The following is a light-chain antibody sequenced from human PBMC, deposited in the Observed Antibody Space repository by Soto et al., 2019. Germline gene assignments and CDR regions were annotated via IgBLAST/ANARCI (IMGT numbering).Light chain of an antibody. V-gene: IGKV2-28*01. CDR2: FGS. CDR3: MHALQSVN. J-gene: IGKJ5*01. Sequence: EIVRTQSPLTLPVAARVPASSGCSSSQRLLYNNTYNYLDWYVQKPGQSPQLLIYFGSNRAPGVPDRSSGSGPGTHLTLKTTRADGQDVGPYYCMHALQSVNFGQGTRLEIK. CDR1: QRLLYNNTYNY.